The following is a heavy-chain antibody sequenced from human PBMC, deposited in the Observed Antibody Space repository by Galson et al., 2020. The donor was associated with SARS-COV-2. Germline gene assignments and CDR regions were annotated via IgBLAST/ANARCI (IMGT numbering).Heavy chain of an antibody. CDR2: ISSNSEYI. D-gene: IGHD1-26*01. CDR1: GSSFNSYT. CDR3: AREASWAMFGMDV. Sequence: GGSLRLSCADYGSSFNSYTMSWVRQAPGKGQECVASISSNSEYIYYIDSLKGRFTISRDNAKNSLYLQMNSLTAEDTAVYYCAREASWAMFGMDVWGQGTTVTVSS. J-gene: IGHJ6*02. V-gene: IGHV3-21*01.